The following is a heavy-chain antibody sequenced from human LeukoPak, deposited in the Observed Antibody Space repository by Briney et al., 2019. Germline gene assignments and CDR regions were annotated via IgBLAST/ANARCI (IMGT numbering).Heavy chain of an antibody. Sequence: GASLRLSCAASGFTLTSHAMTWVRQAPGKGLEWVSGISASGGNTFYADAVKGRFTISRDNSKNTLYLQMNSLRADDTALYYCAKGGFNYPGYWGQGTLVTVSS. CDR3: AKGGFNYPGY. J-gene: IGHJ4*02. CDR1: GFTLTSHA. V-gene: IGHV3-23*01. D-gene: IGHD5-18*01. CDR2: ISASGGNT.